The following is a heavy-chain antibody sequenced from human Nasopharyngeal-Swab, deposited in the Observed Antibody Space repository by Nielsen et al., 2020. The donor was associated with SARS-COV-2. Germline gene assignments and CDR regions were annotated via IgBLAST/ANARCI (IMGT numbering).Heavy chain of an antibody. CDR3: TTDLGVVSAAMRRYYYYGMDV. J-gene: IGHJ6*02. CDR2: IRSKADGGTT. V-gene: IGHV3-49*04. D-gene: IGHD2-2*01. Sequence: GGSLRLSCTASGFTFGDYAMSWVRQAPGKGLEWVGFIRSKADGGTTDYAAPVKGRFTISRDDSKNTLYLQMNSLKTEDTAVYYCTTDLGVVSAAMRRYYYYGMDVWGQGTTVTVSS. CDR1: GFTFGDYA.